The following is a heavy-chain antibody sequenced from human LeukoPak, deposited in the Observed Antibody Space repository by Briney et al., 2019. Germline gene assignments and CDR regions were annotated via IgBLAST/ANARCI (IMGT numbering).Heavy chain of an antibody. CDR3: ARDFYGSGDY. Sequence: PGGSLRLSCAASEFIFSTYWMSWVRQAPGKGLEWVANIKEDGSESHYVDSVKGRFTISRDNAKNTVFLQMNSLRAEGTAVYYCARDFYGSGDYWGQGTLVTVSS. CDR2: IKEDGSES. CDR1: EFIFSTYW. J-gene: IGHJ4*02. D-gene: IGHD3-10*01. V-gene: IGHV3-7*01.